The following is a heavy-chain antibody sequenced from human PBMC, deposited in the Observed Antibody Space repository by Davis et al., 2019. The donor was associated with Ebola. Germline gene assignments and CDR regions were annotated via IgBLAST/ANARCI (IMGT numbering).Heavy chain of an antibody. CDR3: ARDRTVSRDYADY. Sequence: GGSLRLSCAASGFTFSSYGMHWVRQAPGKGLEWVAVIWYDGSNKYYADSVKGRFTISGDNSKNTLYLQMNSLRAEDTAVYYCARDRTVSRDYADYWGQGTLVTVSS. J-gene: IGHJ4*02. D-gene: IGHD1-14*01. V-gene: IGHV3-33*01. CDR2: IWYDGSNK. CDR1: GFTFSSYG.